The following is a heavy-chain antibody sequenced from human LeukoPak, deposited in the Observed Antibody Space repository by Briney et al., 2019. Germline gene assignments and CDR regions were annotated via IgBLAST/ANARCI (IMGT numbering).Heavy chain of an antibody. CDR3: ARDSPRGSSGRAPFDY. D-gene: IGHD6-6*01. CDR2: ISAYNGNT. J-gene: IGHJ4*02. Sequence: ASVKVSCKASGYTFTSYGISWVRQAPGQGLEWMGWISAYNGNTNYAQKLQGRVTMTTDTSTSTAYMELRSLRSDDTAVYYCARDSPRGSSGRAPFDYWGQGTLVTVSP. V-gene: IGHV1-18*01. CDR1: GYTFTSYG.